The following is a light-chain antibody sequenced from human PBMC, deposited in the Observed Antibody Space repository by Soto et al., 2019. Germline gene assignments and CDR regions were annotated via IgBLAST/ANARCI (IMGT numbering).Light chain of an antibody. Sequence: QPVLTQPPSVSGAPGQRVTISCTGSSSNIGAGYDVHWYQQLPGTAPKLLIYGNSNRPSGVPDRFSGSKSGTSASLAITGLQAEDEADYYCQSYDSSLSALVFGTGTKVTVL. CDR3: QSYDSSLSALV. CDR1: SSNIGAGYD. CDR2: GNS. V-gene: IGLV1-40*01. J-gene: IGLJ1*01.